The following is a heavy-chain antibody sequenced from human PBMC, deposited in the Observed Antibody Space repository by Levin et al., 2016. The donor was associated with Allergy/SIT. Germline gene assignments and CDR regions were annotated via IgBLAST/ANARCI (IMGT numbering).Heavy chain of an antibody. CDR2: ISHNGGNT. V-gene: IGHV3-64D*06. D-gene: IGHD5-12*01. J-gene: IGHJ5*02. CDR3: VKRYSGWCDH. Sequence: WIRQPPGKGLEYVSVISHNGGNTYYVDSVKGRFTISRDNSKNTLYLQMSSLRPEDTAVYYCVKRYSGWCDHWGQGTLVTVSS.